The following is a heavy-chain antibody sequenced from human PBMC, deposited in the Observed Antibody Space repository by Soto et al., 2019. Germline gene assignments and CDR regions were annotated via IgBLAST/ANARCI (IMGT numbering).Heavy chain of an antibody. V-gene: IGHV1-2*04. CDR3: ARGARYYYGSGSYSY. Sequence: ASVKVSCKASGYTFTGYYMHWVRQAPGQGLEWMGWINPNGGGTNYAQKFQGWVTMTRDTSISTAYMELSRLRSDDTAVYYCARGARYYYGSGSYSYWGQGTLVTVSS. D-gene: IGHD3-10*01. CDR1: GYTFTGYY. J-gene: IGHJ4*02. CDR2: INPNGGGT.